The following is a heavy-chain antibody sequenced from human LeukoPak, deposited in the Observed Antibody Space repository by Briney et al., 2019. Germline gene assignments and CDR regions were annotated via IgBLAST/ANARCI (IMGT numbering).Heavy chain of an antibody. D-gene: IGHD5-12*01. Sequence: GSLRLSCAASGFTVSSNYMSWVRQAPGKGLEWVSVIYSGGSTYYAGSVKGRFTISRDNSKNTLYLQMNSLRAEDTAVYYCARDPTQWLRYGYFDYWGQGTLVTVSS. CDR3: ARDPTQWLRYGYFDY. J-gene: IGHJ4*02. CDR1: GFTVSSNY. V-gene: IGHV3-53*01. CDR2: IYSGGST.